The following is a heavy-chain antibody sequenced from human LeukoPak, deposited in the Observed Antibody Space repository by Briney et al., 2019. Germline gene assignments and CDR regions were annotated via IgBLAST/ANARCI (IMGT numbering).Heavy chain of an antibody. J-gene: IGHJ5*02. CDR3: ARDRLQLQS. CDR2: INHSGST. V-gene: IGHV4-39*07. Sequence: SETLSLTCTVSGDSISTSRYSWGWIRQPPGKGLEWIGEINHSGSTNYNPSLKSRVTISVDTSKNQFSLKLSSVTAADTAVYYCARDRLQLQSWGQGTLVTVPS. D-gene: IGHD1-1*01. CDR1: GDSISTSRYS.